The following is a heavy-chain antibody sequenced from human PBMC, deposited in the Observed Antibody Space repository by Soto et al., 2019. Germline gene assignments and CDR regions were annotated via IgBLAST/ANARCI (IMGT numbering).Heavy chain of an antibody. Sequence: QVQLQESGPGLVKPSETLSLSCTVFGGSMSSFYWTWIRQPPGKGLEWIGYVSYTGSTHYNPSLLSRVTISVDMSKNQVSLKVNFVTAADTAVYYCARGGWSLDFWGQGALVTVSS. D-gene: IGHD2-15*01. CDR2: VSYTGST. CDR3: ARGGWSLDF. CDR1: GGSMSSFY. J-gene: IGHJ4*02. V-gene: IGHV4-59*01.